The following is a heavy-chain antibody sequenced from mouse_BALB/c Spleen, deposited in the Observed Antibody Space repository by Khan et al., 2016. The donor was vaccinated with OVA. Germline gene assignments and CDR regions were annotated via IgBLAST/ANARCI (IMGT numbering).Heavy chain of an antibody. CDR2: ISSGSNNI. D-gene: IGHD1-1*01. V-gene: IGHV5-17*02. Sequence: EVELVESGGGLVQPGGSRKLSCAASGFTFSNFGMHWVRQAPEKGLEWVAYISSGSNNIYYADSVKGRFTISRDNPENTPFLQMTSLRSEDTAIYYCTRRHNTYAWFAYWGQGTLVTVSA. CDR3: TRRHNTYAWFAY. CDR1: GFTFSNFG. J-gene: IGHJ3*01.